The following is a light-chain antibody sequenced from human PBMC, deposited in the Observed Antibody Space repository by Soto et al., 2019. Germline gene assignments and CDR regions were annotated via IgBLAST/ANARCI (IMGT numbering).Light chain of an antibody. J-gene: IGKJ4*01. CDR2: AAS. CDR3: QKYNSAPPD. Sequence: DMQMTQSPSSLSASVGDRVTITCRASQGISNYLAWYQQKPGQDPKLLIYAASTLHSGVPSWFSGSGSGTDLLITISILQPEDVVTYCCQKYNSAPPDFGGGTKVEIK. CDR1: QGISNY. V-gene: IGKV1-27*01.